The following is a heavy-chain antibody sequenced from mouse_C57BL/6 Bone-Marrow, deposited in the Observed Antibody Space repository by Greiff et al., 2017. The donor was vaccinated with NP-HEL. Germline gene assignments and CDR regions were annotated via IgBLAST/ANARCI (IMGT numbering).Heavy chain of an antibody. CDR2: INPSSGYT. J-gene: IGHJ2*01. Sequence: VKLVESGAELARPGASVKMSCKASGYTFTSYTMHWVKQRPGQGLEWIGYINPSSGYTKYNQKFKDKATLTADKSSSTAYMQLSSLTSEDSAVYYCARSAITTVVPDYWGQGTTLTVSS. D-gene: IGHD1-1*01. CDR3: ARSAITTVVPDY. V-gene: IGHV1-4*01. CDR1: GYTFTSYT.